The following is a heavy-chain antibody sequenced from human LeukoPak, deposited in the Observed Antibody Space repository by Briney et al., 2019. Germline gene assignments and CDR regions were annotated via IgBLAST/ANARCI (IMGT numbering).Heavy chain of an antibody. CDR3: ARDHYDFWSGYPAYAMDV. J-gene: IGHJ6*02. Sequence: ASVKVSCEASGYTFTNYAMHWVRQAPGQRLEWMGWINAGNGNTKYSQKFQGTVTITRDTSASTAYMELSSLRSEDTAVYYCARDHYDFWSGYPAYAMDVWGQGTTVAVSS. D-gene: IGHD3-3*01. CDR1: GYTFTNYA. V-gene: IGHV1-3*01. CDR2: INAGNGNT.